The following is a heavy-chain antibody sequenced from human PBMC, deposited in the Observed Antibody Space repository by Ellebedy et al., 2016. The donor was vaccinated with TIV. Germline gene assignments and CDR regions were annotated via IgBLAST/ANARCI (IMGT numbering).Heavy chain of an antibody. Sequence: SETLSLXCAVYGGSFSGYYWSWIRQPPGKGLEWIGEINHSGSTNYNPSLKSRVTISVDTSKNQFSLKLSSVTAADTAVYYCARGQGSPPDWYFDLWGRGTLVTVSS. J-gene: IGHJ2*01. V-gene: IGHV4-34*01. CDR2: INHSGST. CDR1: GGSFSGYY. D-gene: IGHD3-10*01. CDR3: ARGQGSPPDWYFDL.